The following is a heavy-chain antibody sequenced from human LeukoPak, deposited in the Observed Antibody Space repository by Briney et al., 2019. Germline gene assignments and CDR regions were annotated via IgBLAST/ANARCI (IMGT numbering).Heavy chain of an antibody. J-gene: IGHJ5*02. CDR2: IYHSGTT. CDR3: ARGTPLYSSDWYVNWFDP. CDR1: GGSFISGSYY. Sequence: SETLSLTCTVSGGSFISGSYYWSWIRQPPGTGLEWIGYIYHSGTTKYNPSLKSRVTISIDTSKNQFSLKVRSVTAADTAVYFCARGTPLYSSDWYVNWFDPWGQGTLVTVSS. D-gene: IGHD6-19*01. V-gene: IGHV4-61*01.